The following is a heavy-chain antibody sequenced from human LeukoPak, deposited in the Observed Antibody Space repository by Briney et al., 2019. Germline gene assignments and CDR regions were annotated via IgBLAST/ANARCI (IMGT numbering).Heavy chain of an antibody. CDR1: GFTFTDHY. D-gene: IGHD7-27*01. V-gene: IGHV1-2*02. J-gene: IGHJ2*01. CDR2: INPESGDT. CDR3: GVHWGSGYYFDL. Sequence: ASVKVSCKASGFTFTDHYVHWVRQTPGQGLEWMGWINPESGDTNNAQKFQGRVTMTRDTSIVAAYIELSSLSSDDTGVYYCGVHWGSGYYFDLWGRGILVTVSS.